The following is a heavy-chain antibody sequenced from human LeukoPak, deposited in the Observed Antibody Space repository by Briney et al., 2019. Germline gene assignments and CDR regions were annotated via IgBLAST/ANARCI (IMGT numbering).Heavy chain of an antibody. Sequence: PSETLSLTCTVSGGSISSYYWSWIRQPPGKGLEWIGNIYYSGSTNYNPSLKSRVTISVDTSKNQFSLKLSSVTAADTAVYYCARGGLVVVALWYWGQGTLVTVSS. CDR1: GGSISSYY. J-gene: IGHJ4*02. CDR2: IYYSGST. V-gene: IGHV4-59*12. CDR3: ARGGLVVVALWY. D-gene: IGHD3-22*01.